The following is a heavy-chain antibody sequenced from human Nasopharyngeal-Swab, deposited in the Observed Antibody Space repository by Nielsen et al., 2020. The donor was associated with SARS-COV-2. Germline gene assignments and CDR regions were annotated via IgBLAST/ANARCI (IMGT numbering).Heavy chain of an antibody. J-gene: IGHJ4*02. CDR1: GYTFTSYG. V-gene: IGHV1-18*01. D-gene: IGHD5-18*01. CDR2: ISGYNGKT. CDR3: AREGRLWLPDY. Sequence: ASVKVSCKASGYTFTSYGISLVRQAPGQGLEWMGWISGYNGKTNYAQMLQGRITMTTDTSTSTAYMELRSLKSDDTAVYYCAREGRLWLPDYWGQGTLVTVSS.